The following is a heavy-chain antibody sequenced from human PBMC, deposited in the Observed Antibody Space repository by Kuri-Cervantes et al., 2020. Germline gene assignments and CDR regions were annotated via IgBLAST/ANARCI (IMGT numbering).Heavy chain of an antibody. CDR2: ISRGGEST. D-gene: IGHD2-21*01. CDR3: AKDMRGRGLLLPDY. Sequence: GGSLRLSCVASGLTFSDSAMSWVRQAPGKGLEWVSGISRGGESTYYADSVKGRFTISRDNSKNTLYLQMNSLRAEDTAVYYCAKDMRGRGLLLPDYWGQGTLVTVSS. V-gene: IGHV3-23*01. J-gene: IGHJ4*02. CDR1: GLTFSDSA.